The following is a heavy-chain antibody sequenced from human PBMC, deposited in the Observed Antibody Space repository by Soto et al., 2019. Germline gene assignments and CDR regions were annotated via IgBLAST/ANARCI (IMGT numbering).Heavy chain of an antibody. Sequence: KPSETLSLTCTVSGGSISSYYWSWIRQPPGKGLEWIGYIYYSGSTNYNPSLKSRVTISVDTSKNQFSLKLSSVTAADTAVYYCASSIAYCGGDCYPYYFDYWGQGTLVTAPQ. V-gene: IGHV4-59*01. CDR2: IYYSGST. D-gene: IGHD2-21*02. CDR1: GGSISSYY. CDR3: ASSIAYCGGDCYPYYFDY. J-gene: IGHJ4*02.